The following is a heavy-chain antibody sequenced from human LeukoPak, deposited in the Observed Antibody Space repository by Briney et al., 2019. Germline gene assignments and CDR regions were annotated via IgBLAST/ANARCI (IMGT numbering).Heavy chain of an antibody. Sequence: GGSLRLSCAVSEFTVYNSYMSWVRQAPGKGLEWVSIIYSGGDTFYVDSVKGRFTISRDKSKNTVYLQMNSLRAEDTAVYYCTRVSTLAYCGGDCYSDYWGQGTLVTVSS. J-gene: IGHJ4*02. V-gene: IGHV3-53*01. CDR1: EFTVYNSY. D-gene: IGHD2-21*02. CDR3: TRVSTLAYCGGDCYSDY. CDR2: IYSGGDT.